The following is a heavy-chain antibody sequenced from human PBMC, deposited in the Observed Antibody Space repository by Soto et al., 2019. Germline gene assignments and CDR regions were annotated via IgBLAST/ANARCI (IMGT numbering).Heavy chain of an antibody. V-gene: IGHV4-31*03. Sequence: PXATLSLTCTVSGGSISSGGYYWSWIRQHPGKGLEWIGYIYYSGSTYYNPSLKSRVTISVDTSKNQFSLKLSSVTAADTAVYYCARWVATIIDYYYYGMDVWGQGTTVTVSS. J-gene: IGHJ6*02. D-gene: IGHD5-12*01. CDR3: ARWVATIIDYYYYGMDV. CDR1: GGSISSGGYY. CDR2: IYYSGST.